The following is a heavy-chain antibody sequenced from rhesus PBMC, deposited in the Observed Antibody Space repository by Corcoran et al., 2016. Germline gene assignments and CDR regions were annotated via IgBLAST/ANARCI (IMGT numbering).Heavy chain of an antibody. CDR3: ATEGYSGYSYWGGFDY. CDR2: VDPEDGEA. V-gene: IGHV1-111*02. Sequence: EVQLVQSGAEVKKPGASVKISCKASGYTFTDYYLHWVRQAPGKGLEWMGRVDPEDGEAIHAQKFQDRVTITADTSTDTAYMELSSLRSEDTAVYYCATEGYSGYSYWGGFDYWGQGVLVTVSS. D-gene: IGHD5-30*01. J-gene: IGHJ4*01. CDR1: GYTFTDYY.